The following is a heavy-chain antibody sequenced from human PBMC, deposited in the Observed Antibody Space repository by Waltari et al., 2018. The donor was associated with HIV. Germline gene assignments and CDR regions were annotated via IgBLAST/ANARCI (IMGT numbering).Heavy chain of an antibody. CDR2: IYTSGST. CDR3: ASTYYYDSSGYQSFDI. Sequence: QVQLQESGPGLVKPSETLSLTCPVSGGSISSYYWSWLRQPAGKGLEWIGRIYTSGSTNYNPSLKSRVTMSVDTSKNQFSLKLSSVTAADTAVYYCASTYYYDSSGYQSFDIWGQGTMVTVSS. D-gene: IGHD3-22*01. V-gene: IGHV4-4*07. CDR1: GGSISSYY. J-gene: IGHJ3*02.